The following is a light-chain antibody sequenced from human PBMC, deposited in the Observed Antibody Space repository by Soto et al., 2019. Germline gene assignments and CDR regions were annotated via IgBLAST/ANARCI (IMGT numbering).Light chain of an antibody. CDR2: KVS. V-gene: IGKV2-24*01. Sequence: EIVLTQTPLLSPVTLGQPASISCRSSRSLVASDGNAYLTWLHQRPGQPPRPLIYKVSQRLSGVRDRFSGSGAGTDFTLHSSRVEAEDVGTYFCMQATQLRTFGQGTRLEIK. J-gene: IGKJ5*01. CDR1: RSLVASDGNAY. CDR3: MQATQLRT.